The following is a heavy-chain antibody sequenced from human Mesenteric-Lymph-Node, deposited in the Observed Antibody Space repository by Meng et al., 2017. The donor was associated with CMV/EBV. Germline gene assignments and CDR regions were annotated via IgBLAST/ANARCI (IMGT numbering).Heavy chain of an antibody. D-gene: IGHD3-3*01. CDR3: ARPADFWNGYYTDYYYYYGMDV. CDR1: GFLFSDSS. V-gene: IGHV3-11*04. CDR2: ISGTGLPI. J-gene: IGHJ6*02. Sequence: GGSLRLSCAASGFLFSDSSMSWIRQTPGKGLEWVSSISGTGLPIHYANSVRGRFTVSRDNTQNSLYLQMHSLRAEDTAVYYCARPADFWNGYYTDYYYYYGMDVWGQGTTVTVSS.